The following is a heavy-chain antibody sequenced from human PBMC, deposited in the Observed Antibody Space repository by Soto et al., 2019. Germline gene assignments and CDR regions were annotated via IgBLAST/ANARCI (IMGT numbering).Heavy chain of an antibody. CDR1: GFTFSSYW. D-gene: IGHD6-19*01. CDR3: VRGEGGWETY. J-gene: IGHJ4*02. Sequence: EVQLMESGGGLVQPGGSMRLSCAASGFTFSSYWMHWVRQAPGKGLVWVSRINSDGSSTTYADSVKGRFTISRDNAKNTLYLQMNSLRAEDTAVYYCVRGEGGWETYWGQGTLVTVSS. CDR2: INSDGSST. V-gene: IGHV3-74*01.